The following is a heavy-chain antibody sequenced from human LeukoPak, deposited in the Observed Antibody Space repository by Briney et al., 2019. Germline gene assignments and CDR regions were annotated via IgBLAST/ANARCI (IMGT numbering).Heavy chain of an antibody. Sequence: ASVKVSCKASGYTFTSYGISWVRQAPGQGLEWMGWINPNSGGTNYAQKFQGRVTMTRDTSISTAYMELSRLRSDDTAVYYCARDAYSSSWYVSDYWGQGTLVTVSS. J-gene: IGHJ4*02. D-gene: IGHD6-13*01. CDR1: GYTFTSYG. CDR3: ARDAYSSSWYVSDY. CDR2: INPNSGGT. V-gene: IGHV1-2*02.